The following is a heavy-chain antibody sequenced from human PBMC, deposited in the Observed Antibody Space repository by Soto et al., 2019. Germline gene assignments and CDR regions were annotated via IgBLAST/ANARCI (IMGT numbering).Heavy chain of an antibody. CDR3: ARGDRSSSTRGDP. J-gene: IGHJ5*02. Sequence: AASVKVSCKASGGTFSSYSISWVRQAPGQGLEWMGGIIPIFGTANYAQKFQGRVTITADESTSTAYMELSSLRSEDTAVYYCARGDRSSSTRGDPWGKGTLVTVSS. V-gene: IGHV1-69*13. D-gene: IGHD6-6*01. CDR2: IIPIFGTA. CDR1: GGTFSSYS.